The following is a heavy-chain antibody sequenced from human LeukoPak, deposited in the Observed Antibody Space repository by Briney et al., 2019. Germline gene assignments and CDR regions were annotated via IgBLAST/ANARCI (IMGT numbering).Heavy chain of an antibody. V-gene: IGHV1-24*01. CDR2: FDPEDGET. Sequence: ASVKVSCKASGYTLTELSMHWVRQAPGKGLEWMGGFDPEDGETIYAQKFQGRVTMTEDTSTDTAYMELSSLRSEDTAVYYCATVTHSSGYYFARYYYYMDVWGKGTTVTISS. J-gene: IGHJ6*03. CDR1: GYTLTELS. CDR3: ATVTHSSGYYFARYYYYMDV. D-gene: IGHD3-22*01.